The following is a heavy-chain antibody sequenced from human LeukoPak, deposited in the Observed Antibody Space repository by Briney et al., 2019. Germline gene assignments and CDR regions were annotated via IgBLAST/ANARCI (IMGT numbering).Heavy chain of an antibody. CDR1: GFTFSSYG. J-gene: IGHJ6*03. D-gene: IGHD1-26*01. CDR3: AKGYSGSYWGDMDV. Sequence: GGSLRLSCAASGFTFSSYGMHWVHQAPGKGLEWVAFIRYDGSNKYYADSVKGRFTISRDNSKNTLYLQMNSLRAEDTAVYYCAKGYSGSYWGDMDVWGKGTTVTISS. V-gene: IGHV3-30*02. CDR2: IRYDGSNK.